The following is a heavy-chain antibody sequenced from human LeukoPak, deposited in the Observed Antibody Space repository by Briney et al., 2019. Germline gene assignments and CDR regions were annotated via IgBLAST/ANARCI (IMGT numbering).Heavy chain of an antibody. CDR3: TKNTGDFDV. D-gene: IGHD4-17*01. J-gene: IGHJ3*01. Sequence: GGSLRLSCVFPSLTFSHAWMNWVRQAPGKGLEWVGRVKSVAEGGASEYGTPVKGRFTISRDDSKKTVYLQMHNLSTEDTALYYCTKNTGDFDVWGQGTTVIVSS. V-gene: IGHV3-15*07. CDR2: VKSVAEGGAS. CDR1: SLTFSHAW.